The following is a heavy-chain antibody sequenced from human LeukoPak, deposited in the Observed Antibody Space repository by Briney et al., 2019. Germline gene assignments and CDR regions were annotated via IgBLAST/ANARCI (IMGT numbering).Heavy chain of an antibody. V-gene: IGHV1-18*01. Sequence: ASVKVSCKASGYTSTSYDINWVRQAPGQGLEWMGWISAYNGNTNYAQKLQGRVTMTTDTSTSTAYMELRSLRSDDTAVYYCARDEYSSSSPPFWDYWGQGTLVTVSS. D-gene: IGHD6-6*01. CDR1: GYTSTSYD. CDR3: ARDEYSSSSPPFWDY. CDR2: ISAYNGNT. J-gene: IGHJ4*02.